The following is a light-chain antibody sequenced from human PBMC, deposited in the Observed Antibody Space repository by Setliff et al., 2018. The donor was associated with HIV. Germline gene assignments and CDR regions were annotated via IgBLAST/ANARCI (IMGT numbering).Light chain of an antibody. CDR3: SSYAGSNNYV. CDR1: SSDVGGYNY. J-gene: IGLJ1*01. CDR2: EVT. Sequence: QPALTQPPSASGSPGQSVTISCTGTSSDVGGYNYVSWYQQYPGKAPKLIIYEVTKRPSGVPDRLSGSKSGNTASLTVSGLQVEDEADYYCSSYAGSNNYVFGTGTKVTVL. V-gene: IGLV2-8*01.